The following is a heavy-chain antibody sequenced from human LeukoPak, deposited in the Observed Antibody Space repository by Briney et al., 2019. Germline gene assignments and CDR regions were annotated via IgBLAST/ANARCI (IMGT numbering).Heavy chain of an antibody. J-gene: IGHJ6*01. CDR1: GFTFSDYY. CDR3: ARGGALGLDV. Sequence: PGGSLRLSCAASGFTFSDYYMTWIRQAPGKGLEWVSYISGVGSDIHYADSVKGRFTISRDNAKNSVYLQMNSLRAGDTAVYYCARGGALGLDVWRQATKVTV. D-gene: IGHD1-26*01. V-gene: IGHV3-11*01. CDR2: ISGVGSDI.